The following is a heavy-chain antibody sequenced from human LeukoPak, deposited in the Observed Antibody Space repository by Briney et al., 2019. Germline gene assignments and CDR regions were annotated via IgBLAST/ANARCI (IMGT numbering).Heavy chain of an antibody. CDR2: IKSKTDGGTT. V-gene: IGHV3-15*01. D-gene: IGHD3-22*01. Sequence: GGSLRLSCAASGFTFSNAWMSWVRQAPGKGLEWVGRIKSKTDGGTTDYAAPVKGRFTISRDDSKNTLYLQMNSLKTEDTAVYYCTYNYYYDSSGPIPGVDLWGQGTLVTVSS. CDR1: GFTFSNAW. J-gene: IGHJ5*02. CDR3: TYNYYYDSSGPIPGVDL.